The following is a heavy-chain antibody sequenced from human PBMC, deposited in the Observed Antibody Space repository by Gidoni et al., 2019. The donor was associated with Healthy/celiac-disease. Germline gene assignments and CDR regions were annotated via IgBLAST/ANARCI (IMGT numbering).Heavy chain of an antibody. Sequence: EVQLLESGGGLVQPGGSLRLSCAASGFTFSRYAMSWVRQAPGKGLEWVSAISGSGGSTYYADSVKGRFTISRDNSKNTLYLQMNSLRAEDTAVYYCAKDWCSSTSCTRGYYYYGMDVWGQGTTVTVSS. V-gene: IGHV3-23*01. J-gene: IGHJ6*02. D-gene: IGHD2-2*01. CDR3: AKDWCSSTSCTRGYYYYGMDV. CDR1: GFTFSRYA. CDR2: ISGSGGST.